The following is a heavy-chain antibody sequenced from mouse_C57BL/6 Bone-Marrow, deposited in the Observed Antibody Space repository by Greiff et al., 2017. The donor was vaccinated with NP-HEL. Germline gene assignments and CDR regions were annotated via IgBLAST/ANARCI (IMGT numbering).Heavy chain of an antibody. J-gene: IGHJ3*01. V-gene: IGHV7-1*01. CDR2: SRNKANDYTT. CDR1: GFTFSDFY. CDR3: ARDAGGDGYLWCAY. Sequence: EVMLVESGGGLVQSGRSLRLSCATSGFTFSDFYMEWVRQAPGKGLEWIAASRNKANDYTTEYSASVKGRFIVSRDTSQSILYLQMNALRAEDTAIYYCARDAGGDGYLWCAYWGKGTLVTVSA. D-gene: IGHD2-3*01.